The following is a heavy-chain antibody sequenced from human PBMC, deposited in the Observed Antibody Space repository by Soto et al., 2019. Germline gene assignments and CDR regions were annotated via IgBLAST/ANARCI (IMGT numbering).Heavy chain of an antibody. CDR3: ARGVDTMAFDH. V-gene: IGHV4-30-4*02. Sequence: SETLSLTCTVSGDSLRSGDYYWSWFRQPPGKGLEWIGYIYNSGSTYYEPSLRSRLTISEDLSTNQLSLRLTAVTAADTAVYYCARGVDTMAFDHWGQGTLVTVST. CDR1: GDSLRSGDYY. D-gene: IGHD2-2*01. CDR2: IYNSGST. J-gene: IGHJ5*02.